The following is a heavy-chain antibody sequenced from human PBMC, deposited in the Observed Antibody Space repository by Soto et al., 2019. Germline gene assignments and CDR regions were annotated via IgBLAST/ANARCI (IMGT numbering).Heavy chain of an antibody. V-gene: IGHV4-31*03. D-gene: IGHD2-2*01. J-gene: IGHJ4*02. CDR3: ARESASGGPHDY. Sequence: QVQLQESGPGLVKPSQTLSLTCTVSGGSISSGGYYWSWIRQHPGKGLEWIGYIYYSGSTYYNPALKSRVNISVDTSKNQFSLKLSSVAAADTAVYYCARESASGGPHDYWGQGTLVTVSS. CDR1: GGSISSGGYY. CDR2: IYYSGST.